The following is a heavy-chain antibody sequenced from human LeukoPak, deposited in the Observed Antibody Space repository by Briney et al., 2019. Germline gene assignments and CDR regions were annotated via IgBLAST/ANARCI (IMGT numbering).Heavy chain of an antibody. V-gene: IGHV1-69*13. J-gene: IGHJ4*02. Sequence: ASVKVSCKASGGTFSSYAISWVRQAPGQGLEWMGGIIPIFGTANYAQKFQGRVTITADESTSTAYMELSSLRSEDTAVYYCARGVAGWLQLVYYFDYWGQGTLVTVSS. D-gene: IGHD5-24*01. CDR2: IIPIFGTA. CDR1: GGTFSSYA. CDR3: ARGVAGWLQLVYYFDY.